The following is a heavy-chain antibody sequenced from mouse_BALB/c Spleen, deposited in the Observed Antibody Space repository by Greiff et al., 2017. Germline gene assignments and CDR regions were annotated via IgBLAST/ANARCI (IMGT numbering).Heavy chain of an antibody. CDR1: GYTFTSYY. CDR3: AREVRRRYFDY. V-gene: IGHV1S56*01. J-gene: IGHJ2*01. CDR2: IYPGNVNT. D-gene: IGHD2-14*01. Sequence: QVQLKESGPELVKPGASVRISCKASGYTFTSYYIHWVKQRPGQGLEWIGWIYPGNVNTKYNEKFKGKATLTADKSSSTAYMQLSSLTSEDSAVYFCAREVRRRYFDYWGQGTTLTVSS.